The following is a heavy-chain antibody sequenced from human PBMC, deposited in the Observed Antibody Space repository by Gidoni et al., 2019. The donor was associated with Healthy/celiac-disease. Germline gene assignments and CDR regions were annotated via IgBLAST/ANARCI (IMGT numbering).Heavy chain of an antibody. J-gene: IGHJ5*02. CDR1: GFTFSSYW. V-gene: IGHV3-74*01. Sequence: EVQLVESGGGLVQPGGSLRLSCAASGFTFSSYWMHWVRQAPGKGLVWVSRINSDESSTSYADSVKGRFTISRDNAKNTLYLQMNSLRAEDTAVYYCARQLIGFHYNWFDPWGQGTLVTVSS. D-gene: IGHD2-8*01. CDR2: INSDESST. CDR3: ARQLIGFHYNWFDP.